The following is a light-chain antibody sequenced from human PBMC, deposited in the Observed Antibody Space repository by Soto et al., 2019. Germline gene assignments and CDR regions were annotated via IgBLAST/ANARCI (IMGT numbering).Light chain of an antibody. J-gene: IGLJ1*01. CDR1: SSNIGGNS. V-gene: IGLV1-51*01. CDR2: DDN. CDR3: CSYVGSYSYV. Sequence: QSVLTQPPSVSAAPGQKVTISCSGSSSNIGGNSVSWYQQLPGTAPKLLIYDDNKRPSGIPDRFSGSKSGNTASLTISGLQAEDEADYYCCSYVGSYSYVFGIGTKVTVL.